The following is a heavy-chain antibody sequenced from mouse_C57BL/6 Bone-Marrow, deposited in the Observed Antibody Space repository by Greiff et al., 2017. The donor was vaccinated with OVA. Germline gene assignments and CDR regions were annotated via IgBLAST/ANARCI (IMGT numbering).Heavy chain of an antibody. CDR1: GYTFTDYY. J-gene: IGHJ3*01. D-gene: IGHD2-5*01. CDR3: ARHYSNYVSFAY. CDR2: INPNNGGT. V-gene: IGHV1-26*01. Sequence: EVKLQQSGPELVKPGASVKISCKASGYTFTDYYMNWVKQSHGKSLEWIGDINPNNGGTSYNQKFKGKATLTVDKSCSTAYMELRSLTSEDSADYYCARHYSNYVSFAYWGQGTLVTVSA.